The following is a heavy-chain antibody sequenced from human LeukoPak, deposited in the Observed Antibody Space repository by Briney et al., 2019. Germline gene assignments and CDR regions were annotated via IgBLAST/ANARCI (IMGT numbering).Heavy chain of an antibody. CDR3: AREALPLYSSDWYYWFDP. CDR1: GFTFSSYW. V-gene: IGHV3-7*03. CDR2: IKQDGSEK. J-gene: IGHJ5*02. D-gene: IGHD6-19*01. Sequence: GGSLRLSCAASGFTFSSYWMSWVRQAPGKGLEWVANIKQDGSEKYYVDSVKGRFTISRDNAKNSLYLQMNSLRAEDTAVYYCAREALPLYSSDWYYWFDPWGQGTLVTVSS.